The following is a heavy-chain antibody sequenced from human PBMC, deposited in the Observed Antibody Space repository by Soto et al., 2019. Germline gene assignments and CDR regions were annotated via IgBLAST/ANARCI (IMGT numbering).Heavy chain of an antibody. Sequence: NPSETLSLTCTVSGGSISSYYWSWIRQPPGKGLEWIGYIYYSGSTNYNPSLKGRVTISVDTSKNQFSLKLSSVTAADTAVYYCARSLGYSYGLLWFDPWGQGTLVTVSS. CDR3: ARSLGYSYGLLWFDP. J-gene: IGHJ5*02. CDR1: GGSISSYY. V-gene: IGHV4-59*01. D-gene: IGHD5-18*01. CDR2: IYYSGST.